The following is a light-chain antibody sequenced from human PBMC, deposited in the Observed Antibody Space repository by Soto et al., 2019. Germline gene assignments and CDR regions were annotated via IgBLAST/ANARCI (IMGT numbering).Light chain of an antibody. Sequence: QSALTQPPSASGSPGQSVTISCTGTSSDVGGHNYVSWYQQHPGKALKLLIYEVIQRPSGVPDRFSGSKSGNTASLTVSGLQAEDEADYYCTSYAGSDNVIFGGGTKLTVL. V-gene: IGLV2-8*01. CDR2: EVI. CDR1: SSDVGGHNY. CDR3: TSYAGSDNVI. J-gene: IGLJ2*01.